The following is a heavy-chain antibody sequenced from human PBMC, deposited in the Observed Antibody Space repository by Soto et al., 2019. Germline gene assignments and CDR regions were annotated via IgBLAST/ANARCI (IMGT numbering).Heavy chain of an antibody. Sequence: GGSLRLSCAASGFNFSTYAMSWVRQAPGKGLEWVSAISGSGGTTYYADSVKGRFTISRDNSKNTLYLQMNSLRAEDTAVYYCAKGYSSGWRGGYYFDYWGQGTLVTVSS. D-gene: IGHD6-19*01. CDR1: GFNFSTYA. J-gene: IGHJ4*02. CDR3: AKGYSSGWRGGYYFDY. V-gene: IGHV3-23*01. CDR2: ISGSGGTT.